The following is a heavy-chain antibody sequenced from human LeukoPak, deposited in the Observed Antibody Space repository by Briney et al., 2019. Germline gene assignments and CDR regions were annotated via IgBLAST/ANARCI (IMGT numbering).Heavy chain of an antibody. J-gene: IGHJ4*02. Sequence: SETLSLTCAVSGGSISSSNWWSWVRQPPGKGLEWIGEIYHSGSTDYNPSLKSRVTISVDKSKNQFSLKLSSVTAADTAVYYCARVIVMVRGVIQSHYFDYWGQGTLVTVSS. V-gene: IGHV4-4*02. CDR3: ARVIVMVRGVIQSHYFDY. CDR2: IYHSGST. D-gene: IGHD3-10*01. CDR1: GGSISSSNW.